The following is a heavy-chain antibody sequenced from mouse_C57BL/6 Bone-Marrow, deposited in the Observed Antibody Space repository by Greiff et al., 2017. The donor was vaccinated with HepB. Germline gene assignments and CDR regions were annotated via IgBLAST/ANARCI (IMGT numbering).Heavy chain of an antibody. J-gene: IGHJ3*01. Sequence: QVQLQQPGAELVMPGASVKLSCKASGYTFTSYWMHWVKQRPGQGLEWIGEIDPSDSYTNYNQKFKGKSTLTVDKSSSTAYMQLSSLTSEDSAVYYCARNDGYPWFAYWGQVTLVTVSA. D-gene: IGHD2-3*01. V-gene: IGHV1-69*01. CDR3: ARNDGYPWFAY. CDR2: IDPSDSYT. CDR1: GYTFTSYW.